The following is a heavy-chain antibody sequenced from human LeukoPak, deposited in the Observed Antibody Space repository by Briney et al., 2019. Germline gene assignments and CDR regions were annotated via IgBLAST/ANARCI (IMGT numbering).Heavy chain of an antibody. J-gene: IGHJ4*02. CDR3: ARQGAAGPKFDC. Sequence: REASVKVSCKAIGYTFSSYTMHWVRQAPGQRLEWMGWISTVNGNTKYSQKFQDRVTITMDTSASTAYVDLSSLTSEDTAVYYCARQGAAGPKFDCWGQGTLVTVSS. V-gene: IGHV1-3*04. D-gene: IGHD6-13*01. CDR1: GYTFSSYT. CDR2: ISTVNGNT.